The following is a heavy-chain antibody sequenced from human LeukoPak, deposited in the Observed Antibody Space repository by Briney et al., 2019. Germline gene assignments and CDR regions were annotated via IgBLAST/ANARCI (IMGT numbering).Heavy chain of an antibody. CDR2: IIPIFGTA. J-gene: IGHJ4*02. Sequence: SVKVSCKASGGTFSSYAISWVRQAPGQGLEWMGGIIPIFGTANYAQKFQGRVTITADESTSTAYMELSSLRSEDTAVYYCARDRGIAVAGLGLEGSLHYFDYWGQGTLVTVSS. CDR3: ARDRGIAVAGLGLEGSLHYFDY. D-gene: IGHD6-19*01. CDR1: GGTFSSYA. V-gene: IGHV1-69*13.